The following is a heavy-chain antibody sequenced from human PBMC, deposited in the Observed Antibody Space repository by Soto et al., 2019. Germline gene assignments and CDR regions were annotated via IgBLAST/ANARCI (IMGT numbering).Heavy chain of an antibody. Sequence: QVQLVQSGAEVKKPGSSVKVSCKASGGTFSSYAISWVRQAPGQGLEWMGGIIPIFGTANYAQKFQGRVTITADESTSTAYMELSSMSSEDTAVYYCESTIFGVARQYGMDVWGQWTTVTVSS. V-gene: IGHV1-69*12. CDR3: ESTIFGVARQYGMDV. D-gene: IGHD3-3*01. CDR2: IIPIFGTA. J-gene: IGHJ6*02. CDR1: GGTFSSYA.